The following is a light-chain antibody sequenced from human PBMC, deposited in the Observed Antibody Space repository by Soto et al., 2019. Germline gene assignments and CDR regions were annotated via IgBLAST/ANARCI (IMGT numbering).Light chain of an antibody. J-gene: IGKJ3*01. CDR2: GAS. V-gene: IGKV3-15*01. CDR3: QQYNNWPFT. Sequence: EIVMTQSPATLSVSPGERATLCCRASRSVSSNLAWYQQKPGQAPRLLIYGASTRATGIPARFSGSGSGTEFTLTISSLQSEDFAVYYCQQYNNWPFTFGPGTKVDIK. CDR1: RSVSSN.